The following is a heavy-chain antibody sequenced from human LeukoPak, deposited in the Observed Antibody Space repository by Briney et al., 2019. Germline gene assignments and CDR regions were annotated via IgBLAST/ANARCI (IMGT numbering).Heavy chain of an antibody. D-gene: IGHD6-19*01. V-gene: IGHV3-23*01. J-gene: IGHJ4*02. CDR1: GFTLSSYA. CDR3: ARGGIQVSGIDEFDY. Sequence: PGGSLRLSCAASGFTLSSYAMSWVRQAPGKGLEWVSAISGSGGSPYYADSVKGRFTISRDNSKNTLYLQMNSLRAEDTAVYYCARGGIQVSGIDEFDYWGQGTLVTVSS. CDR2: ISGSGGSP.